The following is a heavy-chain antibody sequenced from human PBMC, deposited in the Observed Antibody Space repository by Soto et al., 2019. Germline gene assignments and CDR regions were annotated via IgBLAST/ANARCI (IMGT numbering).Heavy chain of an antibody. Sequence: QVQLVESGGGVVQPGRSLRLSCAPSGFTFSNYAMHWVRQAPGKGLEWVAVISYDGSNKYYADSVKGRFTISRDNSKNTLYLQTKSLRAEYTSVYYCARAKRYFRFLEWSYYSDYWGQGTLFTVSS. CDR2: ISYDGSNK. D-gene: IGHD3-3*01. V-gene: IGHV3-30-3*01. CDR3: ARAKRYFRFLEWSYYSDY. J-gene: IGHJ4*02. CDR1: GFTFSNYA.